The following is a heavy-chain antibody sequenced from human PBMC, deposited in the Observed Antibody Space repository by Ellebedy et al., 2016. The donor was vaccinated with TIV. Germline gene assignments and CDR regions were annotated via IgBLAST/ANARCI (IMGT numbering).Heavy chain of an antibody. V-gene: IGHV4-39*07. Sequence: GSLRLXXSVSGDSTYSRNFYWGWVRQPPGKGLEWIGSMSSSGSTYYNPSLKSRVTMSVDTSQFSLKLTSVTAADTAVYYCATDRDRRWFYFWGQGTLVTVSS. CDR2: MSSSGST. J-gene: IGHJ5*01. CDR3: ATDRDRRWFYF. CDR1: GDSTYSRNFY.